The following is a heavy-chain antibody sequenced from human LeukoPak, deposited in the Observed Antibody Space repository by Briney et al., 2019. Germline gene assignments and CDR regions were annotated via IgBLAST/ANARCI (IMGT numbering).Heavy chain of an antibody. V-gene: IGHV4-30-4*01. Sequence: PSEALSLTCTVSGGSISSGDYYWSWIRQPPGKGLEWIGYIYHSGSTYYNPSLKSRVTISEDTSKNQFSLKLSSVSAADTAVYYCARVSCSGGSCYSFDYWGQGTLVTVSS. J-gene: IGHJ4*02. CDR1: GGSISSGDYY. CDR2: IYHSGST. D-gene: IGHD2-15*01. CDR3: ARVSCSGGSCYSFDY.